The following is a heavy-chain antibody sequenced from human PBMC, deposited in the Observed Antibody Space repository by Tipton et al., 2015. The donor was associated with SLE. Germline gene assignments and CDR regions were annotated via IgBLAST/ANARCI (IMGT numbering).Heavy chain of an antibody. J-gene: IGHJ2*01. V-gene: IGHV4-31*03. D-gene: IGHD2-21*01. CDR2: IYYSGST. CDR1: GGSISSGGYY. Sequence: TLSLTCTVSGGSISSGGYYWSWIRQHPGKGLEWIGYIYYSGSTYYNPSLKSRVTISVDTSKNQFSLKLSSVTAADTAVYYCARVVKDLGFDLWGRGTLVTVSS. CDR3: ARVVKDLGFDL.